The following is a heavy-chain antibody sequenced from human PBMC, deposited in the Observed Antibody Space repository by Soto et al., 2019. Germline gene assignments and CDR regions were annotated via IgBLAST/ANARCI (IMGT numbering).Heavy chain of an antibody. CDR1: GGTFSSYT. D-gene: IGHD3-22*01. CDR3: ARCNYDSSGYPPHFDY. CDR2: IIPILGIA. V-gene: IGHV1-69*02. Sequence: ASVKVSCKASGGTFSSYTISWVRQAPGQGLEWMGRIIPILGIANYAQKFQGRVTITADKSTSTAYMELSSLRSEDTAVYYCARCNYDSSGYPPHFDYLGQGTLVTVPS. J-gene: IGHJ4*02.